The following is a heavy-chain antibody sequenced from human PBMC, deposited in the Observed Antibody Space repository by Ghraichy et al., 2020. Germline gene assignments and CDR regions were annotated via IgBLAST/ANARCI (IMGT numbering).Heavy chain of an antibody. Sequence: GSLNISCAASGFTFNTYNMSWVRQAPGKGLEWISYISSSSNKIYYADSVKGRFTISRDNAKNSLYLQMNSLRDEDTGVYYCTRQSPGASGYWGQGTLVTVSS. CDR1: GFTFNTYN. V-gene: IGHV3-48*02. CDR2: ISSSSNKI. J-gene: IGHJ4*02. D-gene: IGHD1-14*01. CDR3: TRQSPGASGY.